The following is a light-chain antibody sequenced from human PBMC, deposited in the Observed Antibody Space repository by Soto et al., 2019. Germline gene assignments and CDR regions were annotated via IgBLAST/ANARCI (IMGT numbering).Light chain of an antibody. V-gene: IGKV3-15*01. CDR1: QSVRSN. Sequence: EIVMTQSTATLTVSPGERATLSCRASQSVRSNLAWHQQKPGQAPRLLIYAASTRATGVPARFSGSGSGTEFTLTISDLQSEDFAVYFCQHYDIWPLTFGGGTKVDI. J-gene: IGKJ4*01. CDR2: AAS. CDR3: QHYDIWPLT.